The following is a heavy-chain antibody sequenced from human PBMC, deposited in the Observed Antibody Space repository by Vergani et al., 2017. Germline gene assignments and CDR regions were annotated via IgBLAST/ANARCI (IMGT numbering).Heavy chain of an antibody. CDR2: INNTGSR. Sequence: QVQLQESGPGLVKPSEALSLTCIVSGDSINNYYWNWIRQPPGKGLEWIEYINNTGSRNYNPSLKSRVTISLDTSKNQFSLKLSSVTAADTAVYYCARDHGSTGRGMDIWGKGTTVTVS. CDR3: ARDHGSTGRGMDI. J-gene: IGHJ6*04. V-gene: IGHV4-59*01. CDR1: GDSINNYY. D-gene: IGHD2-15*01.